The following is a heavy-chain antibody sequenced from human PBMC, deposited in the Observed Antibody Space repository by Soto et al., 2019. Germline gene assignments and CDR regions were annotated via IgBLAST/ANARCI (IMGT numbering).Heavy chain of an antibody. J-gene: IGHJ6*02. V-gene: IGHV3-9*01. CDR2: ISWNSGSI. CDR3: AKDFSSCYYGMDV. Sequence: GGSLRLSCAASGFTFDDYAMHWVRQAPGKGLEWVSGISWNSGSIGYADSVKGRFTISRDNAKNSLYLQMNSLRAEDTALYYCAKDFSSCYYGMDVWGQGTTVTVSS. D-gene: IGHD2-2*01. CDR1: GFTFDDYA.